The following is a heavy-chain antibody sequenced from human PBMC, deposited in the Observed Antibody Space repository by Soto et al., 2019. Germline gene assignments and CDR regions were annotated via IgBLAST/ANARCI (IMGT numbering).Heavy chain of an antibody. CDR3: ARARIMITFGGVIPHWLDQ. Sequence: SETLSLTCAVSGGSISSYYWSWIRQPPGKGLEWIGYIYYSGSTNYNPPLKSRVTISVDTSKNQFSLKLSSVTAADTAVYYCARARIMITFGGVIPHWLDQWGQGTMVNVSS. V-gene: IGHV4-59*01. J-gene: IGHJ5*02. CDR1: GGSISSYY. D-gene: IGHD3-16*02. CDR2: IYYSGST.